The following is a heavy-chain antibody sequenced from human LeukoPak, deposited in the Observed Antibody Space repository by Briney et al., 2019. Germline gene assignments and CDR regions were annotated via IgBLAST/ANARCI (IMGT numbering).Heavy chain of an antibody. CDR1: GFTFSNYA. Sequence: GGSLRLSCAASGFTFSNYAMSWVRQAPGKGLEWVSTISGSGGSTYYADSVKGRFTISTDNSKNTLYLQMNSLRAEDTAVYYCAKDGAMIVVVIGRNAFDIWGQGTMVTVSS. D-gene: IGHD3-22*01. CDR3: AKDGAMIVVVIGRNAFDI. CDR2: ISGSGGST. J-gene: IGHJ3*02. V-gene: IGHV3-23*01.